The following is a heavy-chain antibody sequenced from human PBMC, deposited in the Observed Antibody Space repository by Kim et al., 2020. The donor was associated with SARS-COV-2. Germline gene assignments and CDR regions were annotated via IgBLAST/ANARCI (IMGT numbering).Heavy chain of an antibody. Sequence: SETLSLTCTVSGGSISSYYWSWIRQPPGKGLEWIGYIYYSGSTNYNPSLKSRVTISVDTSKNQFSLKLSSVTAADTAVYYCARVGDGFGELLHGWFDYWGQGTLVTVSS. D-gene: IGHD3-10*01. CDR1: GGSISSYY. CDR3: ARVGDGFGELLHGWFDY. CDR2: IYYSGST. V-gene: IGHV4-59*13. J-gene: IGHJ4*02.